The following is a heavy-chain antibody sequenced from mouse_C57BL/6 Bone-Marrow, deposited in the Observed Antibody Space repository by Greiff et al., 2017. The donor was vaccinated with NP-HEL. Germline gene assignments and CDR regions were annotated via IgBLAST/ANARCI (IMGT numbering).Heavy chain of an antibody. CDR3: ARWDYSNYYYAMDY. J-gene: IGHJ4*01. Sequence: EVMLVESGGGLVQPGGSLKLSCAASGFTFSDYGMAWVRQAPRKGPEWVAFISNLAYSIYYADTVTGRFTISRANAKNTLYLEMSSLRSEDTAMYYCARWDYSNYYYAMDYWGQGTSVTVSS. CDR1: GFTFSDYG. D-gene: IGHD2-5*01. V-gene: IGHV5-15*01. CDR2: ISNLAYSI.